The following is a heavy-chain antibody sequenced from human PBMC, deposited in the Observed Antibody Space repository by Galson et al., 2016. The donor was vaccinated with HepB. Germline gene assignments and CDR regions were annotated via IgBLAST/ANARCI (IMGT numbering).Heavy chain of an antibody. CDR2: ISKTGDTT. V-gene: IGHV3-30-3*01. CDR1: GFTFSDWD. J-gene: IGHJ4*02. D-gene: IGHD4-23*01. CDR3: ARDLWRGGRIDY. Sequence: LRLSCAASGFTFSDWDFHWVRQAPGKGLDWVAVISKTGDTTFYGDSVKGRFTISRDNAKNTLYLQMNSLRAEDTAVYYCARDLWRGGRIDYWGQGTLVTVSS.